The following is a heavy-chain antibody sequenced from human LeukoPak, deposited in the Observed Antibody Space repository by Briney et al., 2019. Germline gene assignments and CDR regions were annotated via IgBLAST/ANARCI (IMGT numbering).Heavy chain of an antibody. CDR2: ISYDGSNK. Sequence: GRSLRLSCAASGFTFSSYGMHWVRQAPGKGLEWVAVISYDGSNKYYADSVKGRFTISRDNSKNTPYLQMNSLRAEDTAVYYCAKDRYYYDSSGYLDYWGQGTLVTVSS. CDR3: AKDRYYYDSSGYLDY. V-gene: IGHV3-30*18. J-gene: IGHJ4*02. D-gene: IGHD3-22*01. CDR1: GFTFSSYG.